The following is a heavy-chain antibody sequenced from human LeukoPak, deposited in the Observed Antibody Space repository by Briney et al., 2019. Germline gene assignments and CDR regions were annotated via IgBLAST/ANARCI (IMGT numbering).Heavy chain of an antibody. Sequence: SETLSLTCAVYGGSFSGYYWSWIRQPPGKGLEWIGYIYYSGSTKYNPYLKSRVTISIDTSKNQFSLKLSSVTAADTALYYCARGTGAYYYLWGQGTMVTVSS. J-gene: IGHJ3*01. CDR2: IYYSGST. D-gene: IGHD3-22*01. CDR3: ARGTGAYYYL. CDR1: GGSFSGYY. V-gene: IGHV4-59*01.